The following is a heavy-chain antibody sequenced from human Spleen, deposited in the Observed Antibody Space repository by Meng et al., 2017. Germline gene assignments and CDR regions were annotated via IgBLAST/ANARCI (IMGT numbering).Heavy chain of an antibody. J-gene: IGHJ5*02. V-gene: IGHV4-34*01. Sequence: QVQLQQWGAGLLKPSETLSLTCAVYGGSFSDYFWTWIRQTPGKGLEWIGSIGHSGFTYYTPSLESRVTVSVDTSRSQFSLELTSVTAADTAVYYCVRSRAWVRTGYDPWGQGTLVTVSS. CDR1: GGSFSDYF. CDR3: VRSRAWVRTGYDP. CDR2: IGHSGFT. D-gene: IGHD1/OR15-1a*01.